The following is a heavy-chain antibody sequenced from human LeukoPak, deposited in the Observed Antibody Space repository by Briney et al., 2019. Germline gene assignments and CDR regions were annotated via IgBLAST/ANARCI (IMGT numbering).Heavy chain of an antibody. D-gene: IGHD3-3*01. CDR2: LSAEDGDT. CDR3: ARALLLRFLEWLLPKSDAFDI. CDR1: GYTFTSYG. J-gene: IGHJ3*02. Sequence: ASVTVSCKASGYTFTSYGISWVRPAAGLAPLSHGSLSAEDGDTNYAQKLQGRVTMTTDTSTSTAYMELRSLRSDDTAVYYCARALLLRFLEWLLPKSDAFDIWGQGTMVTVSS. V-gene: IGHV1-18*01.